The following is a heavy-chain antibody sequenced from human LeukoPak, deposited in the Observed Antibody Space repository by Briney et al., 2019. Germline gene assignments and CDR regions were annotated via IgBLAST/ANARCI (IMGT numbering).Heavy chain of an antibody. CDR1: GFTFSSYA. Sequence: GGSLRLSCAASGFTFSSYAMSWVRQAPGKGLEWVSAISGSGGSTYYADSVKGRFTISRDNSKNTLYLQMNSLRAEDTAVYYCAKCDKQDYYDSSGYYYEIFDYWGQGTLATVSS. J-gene: IGHJ4*02. D-gene: IGHD3-22*01. CDR2: ISGSGGST. CDR3: AKCDKQDYYDSSGYYYEIFDY. V-gene: IGHV3-23*01.